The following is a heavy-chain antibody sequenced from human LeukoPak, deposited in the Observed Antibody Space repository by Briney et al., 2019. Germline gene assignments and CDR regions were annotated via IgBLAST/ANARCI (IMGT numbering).Heavy chain of an antibody. Sequence: PSETLSLTCTVSGGSISSYYWSWVRQPPGKGLEWIGYIYSSRRTTYHPSLNTRVTISVSTSKTQFSLKPSSVTSADTAVYYCARTRITIFGVVIINDYWGQGTLVTVSS. CDR3: ARTRITIFGVVIINDY. CDR1: GGSISSYY. J-gene: IGHJ4*02. CDR2: IYSSRRT. V-gene: IGHV4-59*01. D-gene: IGHD3-3*01.